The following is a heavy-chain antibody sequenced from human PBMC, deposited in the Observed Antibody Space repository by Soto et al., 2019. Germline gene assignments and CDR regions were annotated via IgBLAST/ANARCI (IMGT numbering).Heavy chain of an antibody. Sequence: GSLRLSCAASGFTFSSYSMNWVRQAPGKGLEWVSSISSSSSYICYADSVKGRFTISRDNAKNSLYLQMNSLRAEDTAVYYCARGPEVVAATSYDNWFDPWGQGTLVTVSS. CDR3: ARGPEVVAATSYDNWFDP. CDR1: GFTFSSYS. J-gene: IGHJ5*02. D-gene: IGHD2-15*01. V-gene: IGHV3-21*01. CDR2: ISSSSSYI.